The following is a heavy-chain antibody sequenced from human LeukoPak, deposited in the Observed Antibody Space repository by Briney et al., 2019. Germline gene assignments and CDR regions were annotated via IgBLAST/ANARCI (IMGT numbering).Heavy chain of an antibody. Sequence: GGSLRLSCAACGFTFSSYAMHWVRQAPGKGLEWVAVISYDGSNKYYADSVKGRFTISRDNSKNTLYLQMNSLRAEDTAVYYCARESVGATEIDYWGQGTLVAVSS. CDR3: ARESVGATEIDY. J-gene: IGHJ4*02. D-gene: IGHD1-26*01. CDR1: GFTFSSYA. V-gene: IGHV3-30-3*01. CDR2: ISYDGSNK.